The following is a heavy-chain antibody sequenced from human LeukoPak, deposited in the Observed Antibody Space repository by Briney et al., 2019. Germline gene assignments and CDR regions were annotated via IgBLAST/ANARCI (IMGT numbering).Heavy chain of an antibody. J-gene: IGHJ6*04. CDR2: INSDGSST. Sequence: GGSLRLSCAASGFTFSSYWMHWVRQAPGKGLVWVSRINSDGSSTSYADSVKGRFTISRDNAKNTLYLQMNSLRAEDTAVYYCARGGYCSSTSCPIYYYYGMDVWGKGTTVTASS. CDR1: GFTFSSYW. CDR3: ARGGYCSSTSCPIYYYYGMDV. D-gene: IGHD2-2*01. V-gene: IGHV3-74*01.